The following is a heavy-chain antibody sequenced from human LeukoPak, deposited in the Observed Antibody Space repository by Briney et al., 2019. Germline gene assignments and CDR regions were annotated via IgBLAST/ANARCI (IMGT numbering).Heavy chain of an antibody. V-gene: IGHV3-33*01. CDR1: GFTFSTYG. CDR3: ARDIVSGYFDY. D-gene: IGHD3-16*02. CDR2: IWYDGSNK. J-gene: IGHJ4*02. Sequence: GGSLRLSCAASGFTFSTYGMHWVRQAPGKGLEWVAVIWYDGSNKYYAVSVKGRFTISRDNSKNTLYLQMNSLRAEDTAVYYCARDIVSGYFDYWGQGTLVTVSS.